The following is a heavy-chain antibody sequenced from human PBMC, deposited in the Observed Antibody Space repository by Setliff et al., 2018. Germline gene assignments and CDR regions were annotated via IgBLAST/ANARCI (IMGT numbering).Heavy chain of an antibody. D-gene: IGHD3-16*01. CDR3: ARDAVMITFGGVMEEDY. CDR1: GYTFTGYY. V-gene: IGHV1-2*02. J-gene: IGHJ4*02. Sequence: ASVKVSCKASGYTFTGYYMHWVRQAPGQGLEWMGWINPNSGGINYAQKFQGRVTMTRDTSISTDDMELSRLRSDDTAVYYCARDAVMITFGGVMEEDYWGQGTLVTVSS. CDR2: INPNSGGI.